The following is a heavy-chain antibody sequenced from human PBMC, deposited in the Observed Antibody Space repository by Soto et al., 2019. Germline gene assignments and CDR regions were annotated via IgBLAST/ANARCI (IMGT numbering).Heavy chain of an antibody. Sequence: EVQLAESGGGLVQPGGSLRLSCAASGFTFSSYNMNWVRQAPGKGLEWVSYISSSSTTIHYGDSVKGRFNISRDNAKNSLYLQMNSLRAEDTAVYYCARGVGYCSGGSCYLDSWGQGTLVTVSS. CDR3: ARGVGYCSGGSCYLDS. V-gene: IGHV3-48*01. D-gene: IGHD2-15*01. J-gene: IGHJ4*02. CDR2: ISSSSTTI. CDR1: GFTFSSYN.